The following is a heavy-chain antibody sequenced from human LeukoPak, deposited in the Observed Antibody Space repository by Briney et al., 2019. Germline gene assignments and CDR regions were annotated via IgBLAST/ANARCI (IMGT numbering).Heavy chain of an antibody. V-gene: IGHV1-46*01. J-gene: IGHJ5*01. CDR2: INPSGDNT. CDR3: ARDNSQGDSAWWFDS. Sequence: ASVKLSCKASGSTFTNNYMHWVRQAPGQGLEWMGIINPSGDNTWYAQKFQGRVNMTRDMATSTDYKEVSSLKSEDTAVYYCARDNSQGDSAWWFDSWGQGTLVTVSS. CDR1: GSTFTNNY. D-gene: IGHD5-12*01.